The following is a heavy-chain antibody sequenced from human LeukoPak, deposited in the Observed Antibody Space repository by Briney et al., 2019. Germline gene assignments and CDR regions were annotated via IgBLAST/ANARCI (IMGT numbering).Heavy chain of an antibody. D-gene: IGHD3-10*01. CDR2: IDFTSTYI. V-gene: IGHV3-21*01. CDR3: AKVAKYYYGPETYYFFEQ. J-gene: IGHJ4*02. Sequence: GGSVRLSCAASGFNFSTYSMNWVRQAPGKGLEWVSSIDFTSTYIDYADSVKGRFAISRDNAKNSLYLQMNSLRVEDTAVYYCAKVAKYYYGPETYYFFEQWGQGTPVTASS. CDR1: GFNFSTYS.